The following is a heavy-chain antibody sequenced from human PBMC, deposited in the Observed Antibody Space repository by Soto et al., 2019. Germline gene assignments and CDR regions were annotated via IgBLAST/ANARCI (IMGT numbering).Heavy chain of an antibody. CDR2: ISSSGSTI. CDR3: ARGVAAGLYYFDY. V-gene: IGHV3-48*03. J-gene: IGHJ4*02. D-gene: IGHD6-13*01. Sequence: EVQLLESGGGLVQPGGSLRLSCAASGFTFSSYAMRWVRQAPGKGLEWVSYISSSGSTIYYADSVKGRFTISRDNAKNSLYLQMNSLRAEDTAVYYCARGVAAGLYYFDYWGQGTLVTVSS. CDR1: GFTFSSYA.